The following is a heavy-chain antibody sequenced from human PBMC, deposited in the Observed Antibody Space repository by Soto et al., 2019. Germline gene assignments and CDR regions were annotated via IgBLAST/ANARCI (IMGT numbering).Heavy chain of an antibody. J-gene: IGHJ5*02. CDR3: ARGQRFSDWFDP. CDR2: IYSSGST. V-gene: IGHV4-4*07. D-gene: IGHD3-3*01. Sequence: QVHLQESGPGLVKPSETLSLTCTVSGGAISTYYWTWIRQPAGKGLEWIGRIYSSGSTKYNPSLQSRVTMSLDTSNNQFSLRLTSVTAADTAVYYCARGQRFSDWFDPWDQGTLVTVSS. CDR1: GGAISTYY.